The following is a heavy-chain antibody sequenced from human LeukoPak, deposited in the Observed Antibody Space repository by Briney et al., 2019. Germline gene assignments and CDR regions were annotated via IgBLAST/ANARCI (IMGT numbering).Heavy chain of an antibody. CDR1: GYSISSGYY. D-gene: IGHD3-22*01. CDR2: IYHSGST. V-gene: IGHV4-38-2*02. CDR3: AKYDSSGYYFDY. J-gene: IGHJ4*02. Sequence: SETLSLTCTVSGYSISSGYYWGWIRQPPGKGLEWIGSIYHSGSTYYNPSLKSRVTISVDTSKNQFSLKLSSVTAADTAVYYCAKYDSSGYYFDYWGQGTLVTVSS.